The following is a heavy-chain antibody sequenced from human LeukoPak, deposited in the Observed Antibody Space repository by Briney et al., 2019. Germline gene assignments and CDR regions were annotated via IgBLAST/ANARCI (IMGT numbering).Heavy chain of an antibody. V-gene: IGHV3-7*01. Sequence: PGGSLRLSCAASGFTFSSYWMSWVRQAPGKGLEWVANIKQDGSEKYYVDSVKGRFTISRDNAKNSLYLQMNSLRAEDTAVYYCARGRGGTPYYYMDVWGKGTTVTVSS. CDR3: ARGRGGTPYYYMDV. D-gene: IGHD3-16*01. J-gene: IGHJ6*03. CDR1: GFTFSSYW. CDR2: IKQDGSEK.